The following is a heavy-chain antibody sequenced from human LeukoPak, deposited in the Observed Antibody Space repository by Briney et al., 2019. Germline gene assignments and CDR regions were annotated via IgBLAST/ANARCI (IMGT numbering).Heavy chain of an antibody. D-gene: IGHD4-23*01. CDR1: GGSFSGYY. V-gene: IGHV4-34*01. J-gene: IGHJ4*02. Sequence: PSETLSLTCAVYGGSFSGYYWGWIRQPPGKGLEWIGEINHSGSTNYNPSLKSRVTISVDTSKNQFSLKLGSVTAADTAVYYCARSPRWDYWGQGTLVTVSS. CDR3: ARSPRWDY. CDR2: INHSGST.